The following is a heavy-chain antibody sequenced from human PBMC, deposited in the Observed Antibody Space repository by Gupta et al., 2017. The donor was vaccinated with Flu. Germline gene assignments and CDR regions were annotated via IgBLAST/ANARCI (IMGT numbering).Heavy chain of an antibody. CDR1: GFTFSAYT. CDR3: TRDEGSCTTTSCYTWFDP. CDR2: ISSGSSFI. J-gene: IGHJ5*02. D-gene: IGHD2-2*02. V-gene: IGHV3-21*02. Sequence: EVQLVESGGGLVKPGGSLRLSCTASGFTFSAYTMNWVRQAPGKGLEWVSSISSGSSFIFYADSVEGRFTISRDNPKNSLYLQMNNLRAEDTAVYYCTRDEGSCTTTSCYTWFDPWGQGTLVTVSS.